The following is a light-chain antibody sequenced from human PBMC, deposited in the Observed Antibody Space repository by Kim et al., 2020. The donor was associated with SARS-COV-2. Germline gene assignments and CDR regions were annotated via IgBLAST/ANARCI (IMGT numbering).Light chain of an antibody. V-gene: IGKV3-11*01. CDR3: LQRSDWPLT. CDR2: DAS. CDR1: QSISSS. Sequence: LSPGARATLSCRASQSISSSLAWYQQKPGQAPRLLICDASNRATGIPARFSGSGSGTDFTLTISSLEPEDFAVYYCLQRSDWPLTFGGGTKVDIK. J-gene: IGKJ4*01.